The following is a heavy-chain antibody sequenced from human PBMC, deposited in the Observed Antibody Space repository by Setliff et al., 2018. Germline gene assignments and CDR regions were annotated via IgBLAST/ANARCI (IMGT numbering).Heavy chain of an antibody. J-gene: IGHJ3*02. CDR3: ARAHSGSDFHDPFDI. V-gene: IGHV1-8*03. CDR2: LNPSSGNT. Sequence: GASVKVSCKASGYSFTSNDINWVRQATGQGPEWMGWLNPSSGNTGYAPKFQGRVTITRSTSLSTAYMELSSLRSEGTAIYYCARAHSGSDFHDPFDIWGQGTMVTVSS. CDR1: GYSFTSND. D-gene: IGHD1-26*01.